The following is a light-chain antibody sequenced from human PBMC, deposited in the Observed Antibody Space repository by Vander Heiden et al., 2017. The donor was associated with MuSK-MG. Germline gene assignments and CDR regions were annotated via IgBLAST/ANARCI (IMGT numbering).Light chain of an antibody. CDR1: QSVSSF. CDR2: GAS. Sequence: EIVMTQSPATLSVSPGERATLSCRASQSVSSFLAWYQQKPGQAPRLLIYGASTRATGIPARFSGSGSGTEFTLTISSLQSEDFAVYYCQQYSDWPPYTFGQGTKLEV. J-gene: IGKJ2*01. CDR3: QQYSDWPPYT. V-gene: IGKV3-15*01.